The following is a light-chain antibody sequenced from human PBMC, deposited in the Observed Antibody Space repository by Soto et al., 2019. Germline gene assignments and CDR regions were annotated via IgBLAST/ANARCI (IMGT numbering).Light chain of an antibody. CDR3: QQRSNWPLT. Sequence: EIVMTQSPATLSVSPGERATLSCRASQSVSSNLAWYQQKPGQAPRLLIYGASTRATGIPARFSGSGSGTEFTLTISSLEPEDFAVYYCQQRSNWPLTFGQGPRWIS. J-gene: IGKJ1*01. V-gene: IGKV3-15*01. CDR2: GAS. CDR1: QSVSSN.